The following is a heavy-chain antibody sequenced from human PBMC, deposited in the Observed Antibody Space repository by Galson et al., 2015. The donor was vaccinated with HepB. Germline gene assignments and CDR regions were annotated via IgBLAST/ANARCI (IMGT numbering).Heavy chain of an antibody. CDR3: AKSAPGWQWPLPFDN. CDR2: ISRDSDYR. Sequence: SLRLSCAASGFIFSDFYMSWVRQAPGKGLEWVSYISRDSDYRHYADSVKGRFTISRDNAKNSLSLQMNSLRAEDTAVYYGAKSAPGWQWPLPFDNWGQGTLVTVSS. D-gene: IGHD6-19*01. J-gene: IGHJ4*02. CDR1: GFIFSDFY. V-gene: IGHV3-11*06.